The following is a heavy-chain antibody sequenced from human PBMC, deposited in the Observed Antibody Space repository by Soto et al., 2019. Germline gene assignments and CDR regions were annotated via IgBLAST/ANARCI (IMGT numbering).Heavy chain of an antibody. D-gene: IGHD2-15*01. CDR1: GGSISSGGYY. CDR3: ARGGGYCRGGSCYDAVWFDP. V-gene: IGHV4-31*03. J-gene: IGHJ5*02. Sequence: SETLSLTCTVSGGSISSGGYYWSWIRQHPGKGLEWIGYIYYSGSTYYNPSLKSRVTISVDTSKNQFSLKLSSVTAADTAVYYCARGGGYCRGGSCYDAVWFDPWGQGTLVTVSS. CDR2: IYYSGST.